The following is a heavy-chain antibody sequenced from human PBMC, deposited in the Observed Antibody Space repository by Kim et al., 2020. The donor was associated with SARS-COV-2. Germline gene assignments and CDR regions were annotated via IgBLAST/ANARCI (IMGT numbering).Heavy chain of an antibody. Sequence: GGSLRLSCAASGFTFSSYSMNWVRQAPGKGLEWVSSISSSSSYIYYADSVKGRFTISRDNAKNSLYLQMNSLRAEDTAVYYCARDTYCSGGSCSFGRFDPWGQGTLVTVSS. V-gene: IGHV3-21*01. J-gene: IGHJ5*02. D-gene: IGHD2-15*01. CDR1: GFTFSSYS. CDR2: ISSSSSYI. CDR3: ARDTYCSGGSCSFGRFDP.